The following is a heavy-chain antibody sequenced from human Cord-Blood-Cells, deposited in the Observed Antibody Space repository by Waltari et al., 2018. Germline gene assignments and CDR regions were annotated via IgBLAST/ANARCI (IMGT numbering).Heavy chain of an antibody. CDR2: INHSGST. CDR3: ARGRYSSSWYRGKYGY. CDR1: GGSFSGYY. V-gene: IGHV4-34*01. J-gene: IGHJ4*02. D-gene: IGHD6-13*01. Sequence: QVQLQQWGAGLLKPSETLSLNCAVYGGSFSGYYWSWIRQPPGKGLEGIGEINHSGSTNYNPSLKSRVTISVDTSKNQFSLKLSSVTAADTAVYYCARGRYSSSWYRGKYGYWGQGTLVTVSS.